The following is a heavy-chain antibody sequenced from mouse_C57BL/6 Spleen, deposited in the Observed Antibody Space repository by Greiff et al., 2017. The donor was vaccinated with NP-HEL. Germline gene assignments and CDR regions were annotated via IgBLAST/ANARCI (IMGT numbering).Heavy chain of an antibody. CDR2: IDPSDSET. V-gene: IGHV1-52*01. CDR3: ARVDDYGSSYLFAY. J-gene: IGHJ3*01. Sequence: QVQLQQPGAELVRPGSSVKLSCKASGYTFTSYWMHWVKQRPIQGLEWIGNIDPSDSETHYNQKFKDKATLTVDKSSSTAYMQLSSLTSEDSAVYYCARVDDYGSSYLFAYWGQGTLVTVSA. D-gene: IGHD1-1*01. CDR1: GYTFTSYW.